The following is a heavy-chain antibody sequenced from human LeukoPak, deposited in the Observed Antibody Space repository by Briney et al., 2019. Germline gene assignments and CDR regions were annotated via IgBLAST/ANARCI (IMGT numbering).Heavy chain of an antibody. J-gene: IGHJ4*02. V-gene: IGHV3-33*08. CDR1: GFSFSSYA. CDR2: IWHDGSTK. Sequence: GGSLRLSCAASGFSFSSYAMSWVRQAPGKGLEWVAIIWHDGSTKYYADSVKGRFTISRDNSKNTLYLQMNSLRAEDTAVYYCARVLDTAGAGYWGQGTLVTVSS. CDR3: ARVLDTAGAGY. D-gene: IGHD5-18*01.